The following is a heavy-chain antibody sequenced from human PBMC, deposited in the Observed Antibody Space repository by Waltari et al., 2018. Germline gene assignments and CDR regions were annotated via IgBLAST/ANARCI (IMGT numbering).Heavy chain of an antibody. CDR2: INHSGST. J-gene: IGHJ5*02. Sequence: QVQLQQWGAGLLKPSETLSLTCAVYGGSFSGYYWSWIRQPPGKGLEWIGEINHSGSTNYNPSLKSRVTISVDTSKNQFSLKLSSVTAADTAVYYCASSSRYCTGGVCYPGGWFDPWGQGTLVTVSS. CDR1: GGSFSGYY. CDR3: ASSSRYCTGGVCYPGGWFDP. V-gene: IGHV4-34*01. D-gene: IGHD2-8*02.